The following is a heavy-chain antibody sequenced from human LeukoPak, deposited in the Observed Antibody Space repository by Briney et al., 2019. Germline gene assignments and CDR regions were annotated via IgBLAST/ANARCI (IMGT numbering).Heavy chain of an antibody. Sequence: GRSLRLSCVVSGLTFSSDWMTWVRQAPGKGLEWLASIKPDGSENYLVDSVEGRFTISSDNAQCSLFLQMNSLRVDDTAVYHCARIYYDSWSGYSWFDPWGQGILVTVSS. CDR1: GLTFSSDW. CDR2: IKPDGSEN. CDR3: ARIYYDSWSGYSWFDP. D-gene: IGHD3-3*01. J-gene: IGHJ5*02. V-gene: IGHV3-7*01.